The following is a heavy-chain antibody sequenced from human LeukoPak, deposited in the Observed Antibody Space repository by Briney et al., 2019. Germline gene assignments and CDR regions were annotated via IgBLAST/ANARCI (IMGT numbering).Heavy chain of an antibody. V-gene: IGHV3-74*01. CDR3: ARVRYYYDSSGYYTHYYFDY. D-gene: IGHD3-22*01. J-gene: IGHJ4*02. CDR2: INSDGSST. Sequence: PGGSLRLSCAASGFTFSNYWMHWVRQAPGKGLVWVSRINSDGSSTSYADSVKGRFTISRDNAKNTLYLQMNSLRAEDTAVYYCARVRYYYDSSGYYTHYYFDYWGQGTLVTVSS. CDR1: GFTFSNYW.